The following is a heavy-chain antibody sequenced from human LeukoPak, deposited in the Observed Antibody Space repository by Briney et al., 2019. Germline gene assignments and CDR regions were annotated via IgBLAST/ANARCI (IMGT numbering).Heavy chain of an antibody. CDR1: GGSFSGYY. D-gene: IGHD3-10*01. J-gene: IGHJ4*02. CDR2: IYHSGST. CDR3: ARGVWFGEMGFDY. Sequence: SETLSLTCAVYGGSFSGYYWSWIRQPPGKGLEWIGYIYHSGSTYYNPSLKSRVTISVDRSKNQFSLKLSSVTAADTAVYYCARGVWFGEMGFDYWGQGTLVTVSS. V-gene: IGHV4-34*01.